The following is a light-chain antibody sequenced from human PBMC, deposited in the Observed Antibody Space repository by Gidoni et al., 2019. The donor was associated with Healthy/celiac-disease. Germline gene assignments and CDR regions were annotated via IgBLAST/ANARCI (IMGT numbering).Light chain of an antibody. J-gene: IGLJ2*01. CDR1: KLGDKY. CDR3: QAWDSSTVV. CDR2: QDS. Sequence: SYALTQPPSVSVSPGQPASITCSGDKLGDKYACWYQQKPCQSPVLVIYQDSKRPSGIPERFSGYNSGNTATLTISGTQAMDEADYDCQAWDSSTVVVGGGTKLTVL. V-gene: IGLV3-1*01.